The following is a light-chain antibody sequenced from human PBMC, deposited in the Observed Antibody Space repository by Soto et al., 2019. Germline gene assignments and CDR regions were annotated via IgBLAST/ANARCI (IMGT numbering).Light chain of an antibody. Sequence: EILFTQSPGTLSLSPGETATLSCRASQSLSNDYLAWYQQKPGQAPRLLIYGASSGATGIPERFSGSGSGTDFTLTITSLQSEDFGVYFCQQYKDWPTTFGQGTKVDIK. V-gene: IGKV3-20*01. CDR1: QSLSNDY. J-gene: IGKJ1*01. CDR2: GAS. CDR3: QQYKDWPTT.